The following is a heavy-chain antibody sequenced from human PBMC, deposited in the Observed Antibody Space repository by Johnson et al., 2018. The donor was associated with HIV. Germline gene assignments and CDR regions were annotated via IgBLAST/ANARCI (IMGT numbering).Heavy chain of an antibody. CDR3: VRDSSGYSGFDI. J-gene: IGHJ3*02. Sequence: VQLVESGGGLVQPGRSLRLSCAASGFTVSSNYMSWVRQAPGKGLEWVGRIKSKTDGGTTDYAAPVTGRFTISRDDAKSLLYLQMNSLKTEDTAVYYCVRDSSGYSGFDIWGQGTVVTVSS. CDR2: IKSKTDGGTT. CDR1: GFTVSSNY. D-gene: IGHD3-22*01. V-gene: IGHV3-15*01.